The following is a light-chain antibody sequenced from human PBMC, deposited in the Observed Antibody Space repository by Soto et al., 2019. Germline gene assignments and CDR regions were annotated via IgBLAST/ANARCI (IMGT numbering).Light chain of an antibody. CDR2: DAS. V-gene: IGKV1-33*01. CDR3: QQYDNLPYT. CDR1: QGISNY. J-gene: IGKJ2*01. Sequence: DIQMTQSPSSLSASVGDRVTITCQASQGISNYLNWYQQKLGKAPKLLIYDASNLETGVPSRFSGSGSVTDFALTISSLQPEDSATYYCQQYDNLPYTFGQGTKLEIK.